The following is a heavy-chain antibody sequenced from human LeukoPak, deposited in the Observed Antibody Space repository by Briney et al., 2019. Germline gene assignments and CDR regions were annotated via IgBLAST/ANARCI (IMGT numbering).Heavy chain of an antibody. D-gene: IGHD4-23*01. J-gene: IGHJ3*02. CDR3: ARPESSLDYGGNSDPGAFDI. V-gene: IGHV5-51*01. CDR1: GYSFATYW. CDR2: IYPGDSDT. Sequence: GESLKISCKGSGYSFATYWIGWVRQMPGKGLEWMGIIYPGDSDTRYSPSFQGQVTISADKSISTAYLQWSSLKASDTAMYYCARPESSLDYGGNSDPGAFDIWGQGTMVTVSS.